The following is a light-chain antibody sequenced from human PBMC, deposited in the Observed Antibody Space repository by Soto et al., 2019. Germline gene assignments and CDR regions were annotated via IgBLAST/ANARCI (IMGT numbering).Light chain of an antibody. Sequence: QSVLTQPPSVSGAPGQRVTISCTGSSSNIGAGYEVHWYQQVPGTAPKLLIYGNNNRPSGVPDRFSGSKSGTSASLVITGLQADEEADYYCQSYDSGLSAWVFGGGTKVTVL. CDR1: SSNIGAGYE. CDR2: GNN. V-gene: IGLV1-40*01. J-gene: IGLJ3*02. CDR3: QSYDSGLSAWV.